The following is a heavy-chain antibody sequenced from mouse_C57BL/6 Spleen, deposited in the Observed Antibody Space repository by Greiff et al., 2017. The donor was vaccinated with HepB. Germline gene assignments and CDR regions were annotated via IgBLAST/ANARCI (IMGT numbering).Heavy chain of an antibody. D-gene: IGHD2-10*02. CDR2: ISSGGSYT. V-gene: IGHV5-6*02. Sequence: EVMLVESGGDLVKPGGSLKLSCAASGFTFSSYGMSWVRQTPDKRLEWVATISSGGSYTYYPDSVKGRFTISRDNAKNTLYLQMSSLKSEDTAMYYCARRGYGNYPYYFDYWGQGTTLTVSS. CDR1: GFTFSSYG. J-gene: IGHJ2*01. CDR3: ARRGYGNYPYYFDY.